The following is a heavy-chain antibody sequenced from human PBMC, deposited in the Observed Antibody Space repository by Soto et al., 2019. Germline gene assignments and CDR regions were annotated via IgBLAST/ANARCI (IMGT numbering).Heavy chain of an antibody. J-gene: IGHJ4*02. Sequence: QVHLVESGGGLVKLGGSLDLSGQTSGFPFSDYSRSWFRRAPGKGLEWLSHISPKSTYRNYADSVKGRFTISRDNTKSSLFLQMNSLGVEDTAVYYCVRGGGGGLFEHWGQGVLVTVSS. V-gene: IGHV3-11*06. CDR2: ISPKSTYR. CDR1: GFPFSDYS. D-gene: IGHD2-21*01. CDR3: VRGGGGGLFEH.